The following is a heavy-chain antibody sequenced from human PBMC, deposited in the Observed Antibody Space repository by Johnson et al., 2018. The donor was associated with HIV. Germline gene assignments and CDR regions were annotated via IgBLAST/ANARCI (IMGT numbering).Heavy chain of an antibody. CDR3: AVLCSGCADAFDV. V-gene: IGHV3-43D*03. D-gene: IGHD3-10*01. J-gene: IGHJ3*01. CDR1: RFTFDDYA. Sequence: EVQLVESGGVVVQPGGSLRLSCETSRFTFDDYAMHWVRQAPGKGLEWVSLINWDGDSTYYADSVKGRFTISRDNSKNSLYLQMNSLRAEDGAVYYCAVLCSGCADAFDVWGQGTMVTVSS. CDR2: INWDGDST.